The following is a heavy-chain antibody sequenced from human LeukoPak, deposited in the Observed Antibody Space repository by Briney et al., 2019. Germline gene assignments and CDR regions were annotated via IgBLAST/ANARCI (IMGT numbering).Heavy chain of an antibody. CDR3: ARLVSSNTADFDY. V-gene: IGHV5-10-1*01. D-gene: IGHD5-18*01. CDR1: GYSFTSYW. CDR2: IDPSDSYS. Sequence: GESLRISCKGSGYSFTSYWITWVRQMPGEGLEWMGRIDPSDSYSNYSPSFQGHVTISADKSISTAYLQWSSLKASDTAMYYCARLVSSNTADFDYWGQGTLVTVSS. J-gene: IGHJ4*02.